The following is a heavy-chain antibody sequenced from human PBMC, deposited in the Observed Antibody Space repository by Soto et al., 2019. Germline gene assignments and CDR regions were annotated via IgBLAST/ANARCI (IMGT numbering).Heavy chain of an antibody. CDR1: GYTFTNNW. CDR3: VRQGVRSSGWFDL. V-gene: IGHV5-51*01. D-gene: IGHD3-22*01. CDR2: IHPSDSDA. Sequence: GESLKISCKGSGYTFTNNWIGWVRQKPGKGLEWMGLIHPSDSDARYSPSFQGQVTFSADRSTSTAYLQWTRVQASDSAVYYCVRQGVRSSGWFDLWGQGTQVTVS. J-gene: IGHJ5*02.